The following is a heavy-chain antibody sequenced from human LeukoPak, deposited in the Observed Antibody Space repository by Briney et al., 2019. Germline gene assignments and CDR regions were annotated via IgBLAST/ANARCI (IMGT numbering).Heavy chain of an antibody. D-gene: IGHD4-23*01. Sequence: GGSLRLSCAASGFTVSSDYMSWVRQAPGKGLEWASVIYSGGSTYYADSVKGRFTISRDNSKNTLYLQMNSLRAEDTAVYYCARGVRDLVNYYFDYWGQGTLVTVSS. J-gene: IGHJ4*02. CDR2: IYSGGST. V-gene: IGHV3-66*02. CDR1: GFTVSSDY. CDR3: ARGVRDLVNYYFDY.